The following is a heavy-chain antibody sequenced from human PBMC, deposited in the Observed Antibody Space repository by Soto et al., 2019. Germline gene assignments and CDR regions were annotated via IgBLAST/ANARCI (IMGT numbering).Heavy chain of an antibody. CDR3: AKVWFGESDGFDV. V-gene: IGHV3-23*01. CDR1: GFSLTTYA. J-gene: IGHJ3*01. CDR2: VSASGRST. D-gene: IGHD3-10*01. Sequence: EVLLLESGGGLVQRGGSLRLSCAVSGFSLTTYAMSWVRQAPGKGLEWVSEVSASGRSTTYADSVKGRFTTSKDTSKNTMSLQMNSLRVDDTAVYYCAKVWFGESDGFDVWGRGTMVRVSS.